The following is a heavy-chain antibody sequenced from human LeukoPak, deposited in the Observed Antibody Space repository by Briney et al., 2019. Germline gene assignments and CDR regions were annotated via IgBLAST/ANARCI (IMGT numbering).Heavy chain of an antibody. Sequence: GGSLRLSCAGSGFTFSDAWMSWVRQAPGKGLEWVATIKPDGSEKYYVDSVKGRFTISRDNAKNSLYLQMNSLRAEDTALYYCGKDVLAGGLDVWGQGTTVTVSS. CDR1: GFTFSDAW. CDR2: IKPDGSEK. J-gene: IGHJ6*02. CDR3: GKDVLAGGLDV. V-gene: IGHV3-7*03.